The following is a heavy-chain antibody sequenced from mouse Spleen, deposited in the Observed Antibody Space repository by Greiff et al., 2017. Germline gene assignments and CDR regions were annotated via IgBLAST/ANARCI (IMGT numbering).Heavy chain of an antibody. CDR1: GYTFTDYN. Sequence: VQLQQSGPELVKPGASVKIPCKASGYTFTDYNMDWVKQSHGKSLEWIGDINPNNGGTIYNQKFKGKATLTVDKSSSAAYMELRSLTSEDTAVYYCATFYYDYDGGFAYWGQGTLVTVSA. CDR3: ATFYYDYDGGFAY. J-gene: IGHJ3*01. D-gene: IGHD2-4*01. CDR2: INPNNGGT. V-gene: IGHV1-18*01.